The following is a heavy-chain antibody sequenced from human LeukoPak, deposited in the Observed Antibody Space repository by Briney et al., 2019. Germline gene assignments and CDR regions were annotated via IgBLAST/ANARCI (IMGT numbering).Heavy chain of an antibody. CDR3: ARDPPGDYGDYGAFDI. V-gene: IGHV3-53*01. Sequence: PGGSLRLSCAASGFTVSSNYMSWVRQAPGKGLEWVSVIYSGGSTYYADSVKGRFTISRDNSKNTLYLQMNSLRAEDTAVYYCARDPPGDYGDYGAFDIWGQGTTVTVSS. CDR2: IYSGGST. J-gene: IGHJ3*02. D-gene: IGHD4-17*01. CDR1: GFTVSSNY.